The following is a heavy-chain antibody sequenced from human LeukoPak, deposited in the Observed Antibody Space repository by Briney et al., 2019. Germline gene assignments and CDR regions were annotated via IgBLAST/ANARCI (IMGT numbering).Heavy chain of an antibody. CDR1: GYTFTSYD. CDR3: TRVFIAKRIMITFGGVDGMDV. CDR2: MNPNSGNT. J-gene: IGHJ6*02. Sequence: ASVKVSCKASGYTFTSYDINWVRQATGQGLEGMGWMNPNSGNTGYAQKCQGRVTITRDTSASTAYMELSSLRSEDTAVYYCTRVFIAKRIMITFGGVDGMDVWGQGTTVTVSS. V-gene: IGHV1-8*01. D-gene: IGHD3-16*01.